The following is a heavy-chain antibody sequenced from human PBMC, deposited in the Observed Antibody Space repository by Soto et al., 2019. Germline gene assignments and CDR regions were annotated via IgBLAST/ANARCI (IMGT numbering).Heavy chain of an antibody. D-gene: IGHD1-1*01. CDR1: GVTFSSYS. V-gene: IGHV3-21*01. CDR2: ISSSSSYI. Sequence: GRNLRLSCAASGVTFSSYSMNWVRQAPGKGLEWVSSISSSSSYIYYADSVKGRFTISRDNAKNSLYLQMNSLRAEDTAVYYCASCVQGAAARNNLSAPWGQGTPGSVSS. CDR3: ASCVQGAAARNNLSAP. J-gene: IGHJ5*02.